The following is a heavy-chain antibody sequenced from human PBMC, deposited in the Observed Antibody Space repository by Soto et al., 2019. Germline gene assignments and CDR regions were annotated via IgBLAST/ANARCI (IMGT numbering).Heavy chain of an antibody. D-gene: IGHD6-6*01. Sequence: PSETLSLTCTVSGGSISSGGYYWSWIRQHPGKGLEWIGYIYYSGSTYYNPSLKSRVTISVDTSKNQFSLKLSSVTAADTAVYYCARVRYSSSSCYFDYWGQGTLVTVSS. CDR1: GGSISSGGYY. CDR2: IYYSGST. CDR3: ARVRYSSSSCYFDY. V-gene: IGHV4-31*03. J-gene: IGHJ4*02.